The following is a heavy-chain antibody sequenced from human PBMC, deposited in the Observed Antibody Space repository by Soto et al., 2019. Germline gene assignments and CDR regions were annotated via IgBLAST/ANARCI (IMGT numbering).Heavy chain of an antibody. J-gene: IGHJ4*02. V-gene: IGHV3-23*01. CDR3: AKFYYGSGGYFDY. CDR1: GFTFSSYA. D-gene: IGHD3-10*01. Sequence: EVQLLESGGGLVQPGGSLRLSCAASGFTFSSYAMSWVRQAPGKGLEWVSAISGSGDSTYYADSVNGRFTISRDSSKNTLYLQMNSLRAEDTAVDYCAKFYYGSGGYFDYWGQGTLVTVSS. CDR2: ISGSGDST.